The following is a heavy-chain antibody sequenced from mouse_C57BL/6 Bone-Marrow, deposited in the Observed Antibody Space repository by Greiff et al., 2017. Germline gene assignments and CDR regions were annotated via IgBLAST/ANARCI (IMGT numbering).Heavy chain of an antibody. V-gene: IGHV2-2*01. Sequence: VQVVESGPGLVQPSQSLSITCTVSGFSLTSYGVHWVRQSPGKGLEWLGVIWRGGSTDYNAAFISRLSISKDNSKRQVFIKMNSLQADDTAIYYCARENYAMDYWGQGTSVTVSS. CDR2: IWRGGST. CDR3: ARENYAMDY. J-gene: IGHJ4*01. CDR1: GFSLTSYG.